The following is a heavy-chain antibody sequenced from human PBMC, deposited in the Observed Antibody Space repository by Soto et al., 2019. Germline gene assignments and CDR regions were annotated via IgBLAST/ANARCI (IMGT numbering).Heavy chain of an antibody. V-gene: IGHV4-39*01. J-gene: IGHJ4*02. CDR3: ARHPTYYYDSSGYIDY. Sequence: ETLSLTCTVSGGSISSSSYYWGWIRQPPGKGLEWIGSIYYSGSTYYNPSLKSRVTISVDTSKNQFSLKLSSVTAADTAVYYCARHPTYYYDSSGYIDYWGQGTLVTVSS. CDR2: IYYSGST. D-gene: IGHD3-22*01. CDR1: GGSISSSSYY.